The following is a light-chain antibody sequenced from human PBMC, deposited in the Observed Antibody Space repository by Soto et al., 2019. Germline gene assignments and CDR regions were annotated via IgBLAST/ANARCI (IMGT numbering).Light chain of an antibody. CDR3: QQYYSYPWT. V-gene: IGKV1-5*01. CDR1: QIVSNV. CDR2: DIS. Sequence: DIQMTQSPSALSASVGDRVTITCRPIQIVSNVLAWFQQKPGRAPKLLIFDISNLASGVPSRFSGSGSGSATEFTLTISSLQPDDSATYYCQQYYSYPWTFGQGTKVDIK. J-gene: IGKJ1*01.